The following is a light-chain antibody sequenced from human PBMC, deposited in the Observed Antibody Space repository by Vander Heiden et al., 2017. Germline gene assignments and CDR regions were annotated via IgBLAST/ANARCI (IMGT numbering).Light chain of an antibody. Sequence: TVITQTPHPLALPLEETATTNLTSSQSVLDSSNNKNNLAWYQQKPGKAPKLLIYWASTLKSGVPERFSGSGSGTDFTLTISSLQAEDVAIYYCQQYYSTPRTFGQGTKVEIK. V-gene: IGKV4-1*01. CDR1: QSVLDSSNNKNN. J-gene: IGKJ1*01. CDR2: WAS. CDR3: QQYYSTPRT.